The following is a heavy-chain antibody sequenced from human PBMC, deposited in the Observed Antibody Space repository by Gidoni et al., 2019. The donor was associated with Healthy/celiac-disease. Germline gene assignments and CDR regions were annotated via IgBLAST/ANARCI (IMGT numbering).Heavy chain of an antibody. CDR1: GFTFSSYA. CDR3: AKWGEGYCSGGSCYGGFDY. V-gene: IGHV3-23*01. CDR2: ISGSGGST. J-gene: IGHJ4*02. Sequence: EVQLLESGGGVVQPGGSLRLSCAASGFTFSSYAMSWVRQAPGQGLEWVSAISGSGGSTYYADSVKGRFTISRDNSKNTLYLQMNSLRAEDTAVYYCAKWGEGYCSGGSCYGGFDYWGQGTLVTVSS. D-gene: IGHD2-15*01.